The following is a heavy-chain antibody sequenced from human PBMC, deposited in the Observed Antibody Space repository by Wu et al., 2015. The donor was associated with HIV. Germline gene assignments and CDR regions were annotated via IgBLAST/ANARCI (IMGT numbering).Heavy chain of an antibody. Sequence: QVQLMQSGAEVKKPGASVKVSCKASGYTFGRQYIHWVRQAPGQRLEWMGIINPTGGSAKYAEKFQGRVTMTRDTSTSTVYIDLSSLRSEDTAMYYCAREVYGSASYSKFLQEWGQGTLVTVFS. D-gene: IGHD3-10*01. CDR3: AREVYGSASYSKFLQE. CDR2: INPTGGSA. J-gene: IGHJ1*01. V-gene: IGHV1-46*01. CDR1: GYTFGRQY.